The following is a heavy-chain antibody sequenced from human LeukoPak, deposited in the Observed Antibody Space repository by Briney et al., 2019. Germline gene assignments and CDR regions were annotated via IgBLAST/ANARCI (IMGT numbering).Heavy chain of an antibody. V-gene: IGHV3-23*01. CDR3: AKGVRAVAGTSWPN. J-gene: IGHJ4*02. CDR1: GFTFSSHA. D-gene: IGHD6-19*01. Sequence: GGSLGLFCAASGFTFSSHAMSWVRQAPGKGLEWVSAISGSGGSTYFADSLKGRFTISRDNSKNTLYLQLNSLRAEDTAVYYCAKGVRAVAGTSWPNWGQGTLVTVSS. CDR2: ISGSGGST.